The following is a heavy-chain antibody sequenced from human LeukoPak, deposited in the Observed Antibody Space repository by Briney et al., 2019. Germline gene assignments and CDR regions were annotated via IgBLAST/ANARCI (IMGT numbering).Heavy chain of an antibody. CDR2: ISTSSSYI. Sequence: GGSLRLSCAASGFTFSGSTMNWVRQAPGKGLEWVSFISTSSSYIYYADSVRGRFTISRDNAKNSLSLQMNSLRAEDTAVYYCARGRSTWHLDYWGQGTLVTVSS. V-gene: IGHV3-21*01. CDR3: ARGRSTWHLDY. D-gene: IGHD1-26*01. J-gene: IGHJ4*02. CDR1: GFTFSGST.